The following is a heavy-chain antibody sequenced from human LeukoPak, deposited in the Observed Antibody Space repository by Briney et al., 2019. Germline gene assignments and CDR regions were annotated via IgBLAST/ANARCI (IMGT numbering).Heavy chain of an antibody. J-gene: IGHJ4*02. CDR3: AKDTAAAGTVFDY. Sequence: GGSLRLSCAASGFIFSSYAMSWVRQAPGKGLEWVSAISGSGGSTYYADSVKGRFTISRDNSKNTLYLQMNSLRAEDTAVYYCAKDTAAAGTVFDYWGQGTLVTVSS. CDR2: ISGSGGST. D-gene: IGHD6-13*01. CDR1: GFIFSSYA. V-gene: IGHV3-23*01.